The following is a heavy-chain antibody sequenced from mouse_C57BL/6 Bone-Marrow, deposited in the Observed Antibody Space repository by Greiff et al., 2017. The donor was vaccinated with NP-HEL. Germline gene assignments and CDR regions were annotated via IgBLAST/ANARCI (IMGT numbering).Heavy chain of an antibody. CDR1: GYSITSGYY. D-gene: IGHD2-5*01. Sequence: VQLQQSGPGLVKPSQSLSLTCSVTGYSITSGYYWNWIRQFPGNKLEWMGYISYDGSNNYNPSLKNRISITRDTSKNQFFLKLNSVTTEDTATYYCARDRTYYSNLYAMDYWGQGTSVTVSS. J-gene: IGHJ4*01. CDR3: ARDRTYYSNLYAMDY. V-gene: IGHV3-6*01. CDR2: ISYDGSN.